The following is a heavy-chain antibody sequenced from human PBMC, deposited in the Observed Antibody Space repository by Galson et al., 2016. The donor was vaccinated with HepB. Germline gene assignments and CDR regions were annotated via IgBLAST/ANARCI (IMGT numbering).Heavy chain of an antibody. J-gene: IGHJ6*02. D-gene: IGHD3-16*01. CDR2: ISKTSRNI. V-gene: IGHV3-21*04. CDR1: GFNFSLYT. Sequence: SLRLSCAGSGFNFSLYTVNWVRQAPGKGLEWLSSISKTSRNIYYADSVEGRSIISRDNAKRSLYLQMNSLRAEDTALYYCSKDQHTGTGGSYYGMDVWGQGATVTVSS. CDR3: SKDQHTGTGGSYYGMDV.